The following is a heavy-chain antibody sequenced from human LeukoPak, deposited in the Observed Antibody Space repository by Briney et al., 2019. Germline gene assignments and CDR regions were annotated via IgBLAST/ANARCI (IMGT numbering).Heavy chain of an antibody. CDR1: GFTFSSYS. Sequence: GGSLRLSCAASGFTFSSYSTNWVRQAPGKGLEWVSSISSSNSYMYYADSVKGRFTISRDNARNSLYLQMNSLRAEDTAVYYCARDYFAVANNGDGFDIWGQGTMVTISS. V-gene: IGHV3-21*01. J-gene: IGHJ3*02. D-gene: IGHD6-19*01. CDR3: ARDYFAVANNGDGFDI. CDR2: ISSSNSYM.